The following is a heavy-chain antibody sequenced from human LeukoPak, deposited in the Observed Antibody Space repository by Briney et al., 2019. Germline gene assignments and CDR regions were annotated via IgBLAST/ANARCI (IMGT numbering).Heavy chain of an antibody. V-gene: IGHV1-18*01. D-gene: IGHD4-17*01. J-gene: IGHJ4*02. CDR3: ARDRDYGDYNTQDLFVY. CDR2: ISAYNGNT. Sequence: GASVKVSCKASGYTFTNFGISWVRQAPGQGLEWMGWISAYNGNTNYAQRLQGRVTMTTDTPTSTAYMELRSLRSDDTAVYYCARDRDYGDYNTQDLFVYWGQGTLVTVSS. CDR1: GYTFTNFG.